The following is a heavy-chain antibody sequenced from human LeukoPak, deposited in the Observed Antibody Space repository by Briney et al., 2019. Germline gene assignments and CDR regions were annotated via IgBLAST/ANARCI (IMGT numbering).Heavy chain of an antibody. Sequence: PSETLSLTCTVSGGSISSGDYYWSWIRQPPGKGLEWIGYIYYSGSTNYNPSLKSRVTISVDTSKNQFSLKLSSVTAADTAVYYCARYSSRYLTRSFDYWGQGTLVTVSS. CDR1: GGSISSGDYY. CDR3: ARYSSRYLTRSFDY. CDR2: IYYSGST. V-gene: IGHV4-61*08. J-gene: IGHJ4*02. D-gene: IGHD6-13*01.